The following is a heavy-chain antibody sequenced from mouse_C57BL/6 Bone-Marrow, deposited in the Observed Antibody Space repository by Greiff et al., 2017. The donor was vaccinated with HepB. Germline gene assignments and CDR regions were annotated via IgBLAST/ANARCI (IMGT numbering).Heavy chain of an antibody. J-gene: IGHJ3*01. D-gene: IGHD2-4*01. V-gene: IGHV1-82*01. CDR1: GYAFSSSW. CDR2: IYPGDGDT. CDR3: AKVHYESFAY. Sequence: QVQLQQSGPELVKPGASVKISCKASGYAFSSSWMNWVKQRPGKGLEWIGRIYPGDGDTNSNGKFKGKATLTADKSSSTAYMQLSSLTSEYSAVYFCAKVHYESFAYWGQGTLVTVSA.